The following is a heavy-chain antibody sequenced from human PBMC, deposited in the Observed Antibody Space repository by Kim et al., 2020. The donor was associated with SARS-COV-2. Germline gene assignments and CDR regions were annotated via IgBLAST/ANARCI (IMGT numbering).Heavy chain of an antibody. CDR3: ARRGGSGGYSYGYDY. Sequence: SGKSRFTNTRDNAKNTLYLQMNSLRAEDTAVYYCARRGGSGGYSYGYDYWGQGTLVTVSS. D-gene: IGHD5-18*01. V-gene: IGHV3-74*01. J-gene: IGHJ4*02.